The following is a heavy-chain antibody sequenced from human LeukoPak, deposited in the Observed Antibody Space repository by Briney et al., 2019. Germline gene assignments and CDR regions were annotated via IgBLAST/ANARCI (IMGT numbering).Heavy chain of an antibody. Sequence: PSETLSLTCAVYGGSFSGYYWSWIRQPPGKGLEWIGEINHSGSTNYDPSLKGRVTISVDTSKNQFPLKLSSVTAADTAVYYCARDYQLLWGRDWFDPWGQGTLVTVSS. CDR2: INHSGST. D-gene: IGHD2-2*01. J-gene: IGHJ5*02. CDR3: ARDYQLLWGRDWFDP. V-gene: IGHV4-34*01. CDR1: GGSFSGYY.